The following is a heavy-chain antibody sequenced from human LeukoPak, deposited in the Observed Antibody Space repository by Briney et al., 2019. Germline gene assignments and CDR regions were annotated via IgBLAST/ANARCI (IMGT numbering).Heavy chain of an antibody. V-gene: IGHV6-1*01. Sequence: SQTLSLTCAISGDRVSTNTAAWSWIRQSPSIGLEWLGRTYYRSKWYNYYAGSVKSRIIFNPDTSKNQFSLQLNSVTPEDTAVYYCAREKVVIAATHYYGMDVWGQGTTVTVSS. D-gene: IGHD2-15*01. CDR2: TYYRSKWYN. J-gene: IGHJ6*02. CDR1: GDRVSTNTAA. CDR3: AREKVVIAATHYYGMDV.